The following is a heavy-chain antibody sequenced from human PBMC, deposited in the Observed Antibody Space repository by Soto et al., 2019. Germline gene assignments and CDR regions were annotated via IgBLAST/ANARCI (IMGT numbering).Heavy chain of an antibody. CDR3: EKDLGCSSTSCHLRAFDI. D-gene: IGHD2-2*01. CDR1: GFTFSSYA. J-gene: IGHJ3*02. Sequence: EVQLLESGGGLVQPGGSLRLSCAASGFTFSSYAMSWVRQAPGKGLEWVSAISGSGGSTYYADSVKRRFTISRDNSKNTLYLQMNSLRAEDTAVYYCEKDLGCSSTSCHLRAFDIWGQGTMVTVSS. V-gene: IGHV3-23*01. CDR2: ISGSGGST.